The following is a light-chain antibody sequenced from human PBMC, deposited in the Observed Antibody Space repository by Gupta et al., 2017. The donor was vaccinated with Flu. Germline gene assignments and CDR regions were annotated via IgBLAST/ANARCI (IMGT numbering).Light chain of an antibody. CDR1: NIGSKS. CDR2: DDS. CDR3: QVWDGGRDDSGL. J-gene: IGLJ2*01. V-gene: IGLV3-21*02. Sequence: YVLTQPPSVSVAPGQTARMTCGGTNIGSKSVHWYQQKPGQAPVVVVYDDSDRPSGIPERFSGSHSGNTATLTINRVDAGDEADYYCQVWDGGRDDSGLFGGGTKLTVL.